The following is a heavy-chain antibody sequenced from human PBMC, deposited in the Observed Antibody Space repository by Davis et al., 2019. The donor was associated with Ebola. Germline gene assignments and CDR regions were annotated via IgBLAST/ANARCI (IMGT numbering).Heavy chain of an antibody. Sequence: ASVKVSCKASGYTFTNYAMHWVRQAPGQRLEWMGWIHAGNGNTKYSQKFQGRVTITRDTSASTTYMELSSLRSEDTAVYYCARGPPITMIVVAWENFDYWGQGTLVTVSS. D-gene: IGHD3-22*01. CDR3: ARGPPITMIVVAWENFDY. CDR1: GYTFTNYA. CDR2: IHAGNGNT. J-gene: IGHJ4*02. V-gene: IGHV1-3*01.